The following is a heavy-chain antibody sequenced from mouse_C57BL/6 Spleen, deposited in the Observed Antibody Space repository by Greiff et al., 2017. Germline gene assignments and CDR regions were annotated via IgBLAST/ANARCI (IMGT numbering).Heavy chain of an antibody. V-gene: IGHV2-2*01. CDR2: IWSGGST. J-gene: IGHJ1*03. Sequence: QVQLKESGPGLVQPSQSLSITCTVSGFSFTSYGVHWVRQSPGKGLEWLGVIWSGGSTDYNAAFISRLSISKDNSKSQVFFKMNSLQADDTAIYYCASSPNWGWYFDVWGTGTTVTVSS. CDR1: GFSFTSYG. CDR3: ASSPNWGWYFDV. D-gene: IGHD4-1*01.